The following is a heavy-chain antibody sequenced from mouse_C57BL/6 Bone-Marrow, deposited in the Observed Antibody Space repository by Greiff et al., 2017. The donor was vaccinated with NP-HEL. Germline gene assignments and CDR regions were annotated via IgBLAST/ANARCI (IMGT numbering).Heavy chain of an antibody. CDR1: GFTFSSYG. CDR3: ANLLYAMDY. J-gene: IGHJ4*01. Sequence: EVQLQESGGDLVKPGGSLKLSCAASGFTFSSYGMSWVRQTPDKRLEWVATISSGGSYTYYPDSVKGRFTISRDNAKNTLYLQMSSLKSEDTAMYYCANLLYAMDYWGQGTSVTVSS. V-gene: IGHV5-6*01. CDR2: ISSGGSYT. D-gene: IGHD2-10*01.